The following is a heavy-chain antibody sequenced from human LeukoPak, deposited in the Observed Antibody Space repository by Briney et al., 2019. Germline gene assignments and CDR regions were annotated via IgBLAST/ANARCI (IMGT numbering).Heavy chain of an antibody. CDR1: GFTFSSYG. Sequence: GGSLRLSCAASGFTFSSYGMSWVRQAPGKGLEWVSAISGSGGSTYYADSVKGRFTISRDNAKNSLYLQMNSLRAEDTALYYCARTATYDSSGSIDYWGQGTLVTVSS. CDR3: ARTATYDSSGSIDY. J-gene: IGHJ4*02. D-gene: IGHD3-22*01. CDR2: ISGSGGST. V-gene: IGHV3-23*01.